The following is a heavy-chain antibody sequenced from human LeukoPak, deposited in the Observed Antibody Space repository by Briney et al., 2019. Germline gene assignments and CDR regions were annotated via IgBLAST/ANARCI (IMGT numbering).Heavy chain of an antibody. Sequence: PGGSLRLSCAASGFTFSDYYMSWIRQAPGQGLECISYISGSTIYTNYADSVKGRFTISRDNAKSSLFLQMNSLRGEDTAVYYCARVTPSGWNFDYWGQGTLVTVSS. CDR1: GFTFSDYY. CDR2: ISGSTIYT. V-gene: IGHV3-11*06. CDR3: ARVTPSGWNFDY. J-gene: IGHJ4*02. D-gene: IGHD6-19*01.